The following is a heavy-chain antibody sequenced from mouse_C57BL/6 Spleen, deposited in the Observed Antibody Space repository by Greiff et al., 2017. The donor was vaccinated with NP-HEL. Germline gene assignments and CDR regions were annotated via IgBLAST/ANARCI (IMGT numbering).Heavy chain of an antibody. D-gene: IGHD2-2*01. J-gene: IGHJ4*01. CDR2: IHPNSGST. CDR3: ARSPYGYDPYAMNY. V-gene: IGHV1-64*01. Sequence: QVQLQQPGAELVKPGASVKLSCKASGYTFTSYWMHWVKQRPGQGLEWIGMIHPNSGSTNYNEKFKSKATLTVDKSSSTAYMQLSSLTSEDSAVYYCARSPYGYDPYAMNYWGQGTSFTVSS. CDR1: GYTFTSYW.